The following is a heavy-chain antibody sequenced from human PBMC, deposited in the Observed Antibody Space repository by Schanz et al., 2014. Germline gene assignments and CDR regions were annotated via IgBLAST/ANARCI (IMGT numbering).Heavy chain of an antibody. V-gene: IGHV1-2*02. CDR3: ARDWSPGSKNAFDI. CDR2: INPNSGDR. J-gene: IGHJ3*02. Sequence: QVQLVQSGAEVKKPGASVKVSCKASGYTFTGHHMHWVRQAPGQGLEWMGWINPNSGDRNYAQKFQSRVTMTRDTSISTAYMELSRLRSDDTAVYYCARDWSPGSKNAFDIWGPGTMVTVSS. CDR1: GYTFTGHH. D-gene: IGHD3-10*01.